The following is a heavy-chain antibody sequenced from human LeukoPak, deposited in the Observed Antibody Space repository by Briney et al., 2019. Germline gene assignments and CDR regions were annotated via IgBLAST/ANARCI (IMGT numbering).Heavy chain of an antibody. CDR3: AKGRDSWSNKTDY. J-gene: IGHJ4*02. CDR2: IPYHGSSK. V-gene: IGHV3-30*18. CDR1: GFTFSSYG. Sequence: GGSLRLSCAASGFTFSSYGMYWVRQAPGKGLEWVAVIPYHGSSKYYADSVKGRFTISRDNSKNTLYLQMNSLRGEDTAVYYCAKGRDSWSNKTDYWGQGTLVTVSS. D-gene: IGHD3-3*01.